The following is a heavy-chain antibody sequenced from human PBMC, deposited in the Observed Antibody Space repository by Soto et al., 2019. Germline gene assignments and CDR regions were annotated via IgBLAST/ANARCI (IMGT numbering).Heavy chain of an antibody. CDR3: AHLGSRLLWFGESQNGMDV. CDR1: GGSISSGGYY. D-gene: IGHD3-10*01. Sequence: SETLSLTCTVSGGSISSGGYYWSWIRQHPGKGLEWIGYIYYSGSTYYNPSLKSRVTISVDTSKNQFSLKLSSVTAADTAVYYCAHLGSRLLWFGESQNGMDVWGQGTTVTVSS. J-gene: IGHJ6*02. V-gene: IGHV4-39*01. CDR2: IYYSGST.